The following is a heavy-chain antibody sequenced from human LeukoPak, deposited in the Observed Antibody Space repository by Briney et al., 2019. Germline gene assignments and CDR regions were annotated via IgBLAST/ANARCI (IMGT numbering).Heavy chain of an antibody. J-gene: IGHJ4*02. CDR3: ARDDGGSYDY. CDR1: GFTFSDYY. V-gene: IGHV3-72*01. D-gene: IGHD3-16*01. Sequence: GVSLRLSCAASGFTFSDYYMDWVRQTPGKGLEWVGRSRNKANSYATEYVPSVKGRFTISRDASKNSLYLQINSLRTEDTAVYYCARDDGGSYDYWGQGTLVIVSS. CDR2: SRNKANSYAT.